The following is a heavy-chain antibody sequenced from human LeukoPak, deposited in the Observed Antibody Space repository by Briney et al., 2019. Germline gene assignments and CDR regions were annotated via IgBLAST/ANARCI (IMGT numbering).Heavy chain of an antibody. CDR3: ARKVYGDYYFDY. J-gene: IGHJ4*02. V-gene: IGHV4-59*01. CDR1: GGSISNYY. D-gene: IGHD4-17*01. Sequence: SETLSLTCTVSGGSISNYYWSWIRQPPGKGLEWIGYIYYTGSTNYNPSLKGRVTISVDTSKNQFSLKLSSMTVADTAVYFCARKVYGDYYFDYWGQGTLVTVSS. CDR2: IYYTGST.